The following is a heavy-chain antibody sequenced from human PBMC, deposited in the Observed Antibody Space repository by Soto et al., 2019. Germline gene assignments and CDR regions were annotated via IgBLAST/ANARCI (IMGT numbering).Heavy chain of an antibody. Sequence: SVKVSCKASGGTFSSYAISWVRQAPGQGLEWMGGIIPMFGTANYAQKFQGRVTITADESTSTAYMELSSLRSEDTAVYYCATRSGYTYGYVTTDYWGQGTMVTVSS. D-gene: IGHD5-18*01. V-gene: IGHV1-69*13. CDR1: GGTFSSYA. CDR3: ATRSGYTYGYVTTDY. CDR2: IIPMFGTA. J-gene: IGHJ4*02.